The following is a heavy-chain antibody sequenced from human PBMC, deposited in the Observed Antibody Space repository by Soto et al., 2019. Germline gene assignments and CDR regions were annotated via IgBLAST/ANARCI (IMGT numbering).Heavy chain of an antibody. V-gene: IGHV3-30*18. Sequence: QVQLVESGGDVVQPGGSLRLSCAVSGCTFSLYGMHWVRPAPGKGLDWVAFISYEGRNKYYADSVKGRFTSARDNSKKTRSLQLESLRPADTSVYYGAKWRESTLFRWHYFDNWGQGTQVHVSS. CDR2: ISYEGRNK. CDR3: AKWRESTLFRWHYFDN. CDR1: GCTFSLYG. D-gene: IGHD5-12*01. J-gene: IGHJ4*02.